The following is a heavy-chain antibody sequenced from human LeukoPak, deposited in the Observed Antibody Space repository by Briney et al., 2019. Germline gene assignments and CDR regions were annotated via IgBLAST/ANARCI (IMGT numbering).Heavy chain of an antibody. CDR3: ARSYNWNDEGAFDI. D-gene: IGHD1-20*01. CDR2: IIPIFGTA. Sequence: GASVKVSCKASGGTFSSYAISWVRQAPGQGLEWMGGIIPIFGTANYAQKFQGRVTITADKSTSTAYMEPSSLRSEDTAVYYCARSYNWNDEGAFDIWGQGTMVTVSS. V-gene: IGHV1-69*06. J-gene: IGHJ3*02. CDR1: GGTFSSYA.